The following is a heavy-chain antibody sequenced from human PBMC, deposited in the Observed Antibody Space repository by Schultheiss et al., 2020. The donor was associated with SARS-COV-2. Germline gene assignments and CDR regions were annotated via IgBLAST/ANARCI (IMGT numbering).Heavy chain of an antibody. CDR3: ARHSGDFWSGYSDY. CDR1: GGSFSGYY. V-gene: IGHV4-59*10. D-gene: IGHD3-3*01. Sequence: SETLSLTCAVYGGSFSGYYWSWIRQPPGKGLEWIGRIYTSGSTNYNPSLKSRVTMSVDTSKNQFSLKLSSVTAADTAVYYCARHSGDFWSGYSDYWGQGTLVTVSS. CDR2: IYTSGST. J-gene: IGHJ4*02.